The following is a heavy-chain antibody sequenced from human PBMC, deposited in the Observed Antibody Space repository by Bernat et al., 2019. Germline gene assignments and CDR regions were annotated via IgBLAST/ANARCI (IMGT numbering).Heavy chain of an antibody. Sequence: QLQLQESGPGLVKPSETLSLTCTVSGGSISSSSYYWGWIRQPPGKGLEWIGSIYYSGSTNYNPSLKSRVTISVDTSKNQFSLKLSSVTAADTAVYYCARSIYSYGPDDAFDIWGQGTMVTVSS. CDR2: IYYSGST. CDR3: ARSIYSYGPDDAFDI. CDR1: GGSISSSSYY. V-gene: IGHV4-39*07. D-gene: IGHD5-18*01. J-gene: IGHJ3*02.